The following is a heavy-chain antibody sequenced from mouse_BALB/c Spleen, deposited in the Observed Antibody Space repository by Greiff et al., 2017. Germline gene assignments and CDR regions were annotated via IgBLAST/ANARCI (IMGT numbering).Heavy chain of an antibody. CDR1: GFTFSSFG. J-gene: IGHJ4*01. D-gene: IGHD1-1*01. V-gene: IGHV5-17*02. CDR2: ISSGSSTI. CDR3: ARKGDYGSRDYAMDY. Sequence: EVQLVESGGGLVQPGGSRKLSCAASGFTFSSFGMHWVRQAPEKGLEWVAYISSGSSTIYYADTVKGRFTISRDNPKNTLFLQMTSLRSEDTAMYYCARKGDYGSRDYAMDYWGQGTSVTVSS.